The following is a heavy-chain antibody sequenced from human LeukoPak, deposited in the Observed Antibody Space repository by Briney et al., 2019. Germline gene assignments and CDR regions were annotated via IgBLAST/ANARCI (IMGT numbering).Heavy chain of an antibody. CDR3: ARVSYSGYDFAFDI. CDR2: INPNSGGT. Sequence: ASVKVSCKASGYTFTGYYMHWARQAPGQGLKWMGWINPNSGGTNYAQKFQGRVTMTRDTSISTAYMELSRLRSDDTAVYYCARVSYSGYDFAFDIWGQGTMVTVSS. V-gene: IGHV1-2*02. D-gene: IGHD5-12*01. J-gene: IGHJ3*02. CDR1: GYTFTGYY.